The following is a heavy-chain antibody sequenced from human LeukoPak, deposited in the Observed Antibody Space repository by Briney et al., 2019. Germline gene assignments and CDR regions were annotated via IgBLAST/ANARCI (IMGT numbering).Heavy chain of an antibody. J-gene: IGHJ4*02. D-gene: IGHD3-10*01. CDR2: ISGSGGSST. CDR1: GLTFSSYA. Sequence: GGSLRLSCAASGLTFSSYAMGWVRQAPGKGLEWVSVISGSGGSSTYYADSVKGRFTISRDNSKNTLYLQMNSLRAEDTAVYYCAKVGGIWFGELFRLNFDYWGQGTLVTVSS. V-gene: IGHV3-23*01. CDR3: AKVGGIWFGELFRLNFDY.